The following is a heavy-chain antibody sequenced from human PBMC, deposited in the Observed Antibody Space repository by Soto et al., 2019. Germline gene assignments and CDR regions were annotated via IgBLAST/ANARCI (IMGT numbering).Heavy chain of an antibody. D-gene: IGHD5-12*01. V-gene: IGHV1-18*01. Sequence: VASVKVSCKASGYTFTSYGISWVRQAPGQGLEWMGWISAYNGNTNYAQKLQGRVTMTTDTSTSTAYMELRSLRSDDTAVYYCARLGATRGRSWFGPRGQGTLVTVSS. J-gene: IGHJ5*01. CDR3: ARLGATRGRSWFGP. CDR1: GYTFTSYG. CDR2: ISAYNGNT.